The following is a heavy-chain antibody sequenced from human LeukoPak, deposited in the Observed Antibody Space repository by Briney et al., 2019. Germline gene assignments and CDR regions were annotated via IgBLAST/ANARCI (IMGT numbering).Heavy chain of an antibody. CDR1: GFILSTHG. D-gene: IGHD1-26*01. CDR2: MWHDGTRE. Sequence: GGSLRLSCAASGFILSTHGMHWVRQAPGKGLEWVAGMWHDGTREDYADSVKGRFTISRDLSKNTLNLQMNSLRVDDTAMFYCARDLSYGSLDFRGQGTLVTVSS. J-gene: IGHJ4*02. V-gene: IGHV3-33*01. CDR3: ARDLSYGSLDF.